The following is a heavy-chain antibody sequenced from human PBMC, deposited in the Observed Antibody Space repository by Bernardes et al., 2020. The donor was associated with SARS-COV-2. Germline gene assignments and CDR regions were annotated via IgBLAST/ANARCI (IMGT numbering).Heavy chain of an antibody. CDR2: ITGSGGGT. J-gene: IGHJ4*01. Sequence: GGSLLLSCAASGFMFRDSAMTWVRQAPGPGLEWVSAITGSGGGTDYTDSVKGRFTISRDNSKNTLYLQMNSLRVEDTAVYYCAKDPRAVTTTGFDYWGQGTLVTGSA. D-gene: IGHD4-17*01. CDR3: AKDPRAVTTTGFDY. CDR1: GFMFRDSA. V-gene: IGHV3-23*01.